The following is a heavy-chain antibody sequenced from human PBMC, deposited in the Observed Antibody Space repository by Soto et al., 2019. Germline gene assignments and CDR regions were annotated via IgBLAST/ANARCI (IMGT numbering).Heavy chain of an antibody. CDR1: GGTFSSYA. D-gene: IGHD2-21*02. J-gene: IGHJ4*02. CDR2: IIPIFGTA. CDR3: AGGVAFWGGDCFSYFAY. V-gene: IGHV1-69*06. Sequence: QVQLVQSGAEVKKPGSSVKVSCKASGGTFSSYAISWVRQAPGQGLEWMGGIIPIFGTANYAQKFQGRVTIPADKPRSTAYRGLGTVRSEDRAVFYGAGGVAFWGGDCFSYFAYGARGPLVTVSS.